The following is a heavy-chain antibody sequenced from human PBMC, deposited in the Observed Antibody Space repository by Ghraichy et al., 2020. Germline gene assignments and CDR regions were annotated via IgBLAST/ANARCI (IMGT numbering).Heavy chain of an antibody. D-gene: IGHD1-26*01. Sequence: GGSLRLSCAASGFTFSSYSMNWVRQAPGKGLEWVSSISSSSSYIYYADSVKGRFTISRDNAKNSLYLQMNSLRAEDTAVYYCARWWELLRVDAFDIWGQGTMVTVSS. CDR3: ARWWELLRVDAFDI. CDR1: GFTFSSYS. J-gene: IGHJ3*02. V-gene: IGHV3-21*01. CDR2: ISSSSSYI.